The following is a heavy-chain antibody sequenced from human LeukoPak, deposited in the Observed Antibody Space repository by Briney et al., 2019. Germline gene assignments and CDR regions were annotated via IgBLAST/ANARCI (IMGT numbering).Heavy chain of an antibody. CDR3: AADGEYAFLV. J-gene: IGHJ3*01. V-gene: IGHV3-74*01. D-gene: IGHD2/OR15-2a*01. CDR1: GLTFHNTW. Sequence: GRSLRLSCAASGLTFHNTWMHWIRQAPGKGLVWVSRILNDGITTTYADSVKGRFTISRDNAKNTLYLQMNSLRADDTAVYYCAADGEYAFLVWGQGTMVTVSS. CDR2: ILNDGITT.